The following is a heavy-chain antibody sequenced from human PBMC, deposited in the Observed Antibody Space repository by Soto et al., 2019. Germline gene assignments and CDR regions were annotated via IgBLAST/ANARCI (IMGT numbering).Heavy chain of an antibody. D-gene: IGHD3-10*01. Sequence: QVQLQQWGAGLLKPSETLSLTCALYGGSFSGYYWSWIRQPPGKGLEWIGEIGHSGSTNYNPSLKSRVARSRVTANSQFALRLSAVSDADTAVYYCVRGRYCSAIRSPYYDCYMVVWGKWTTVTVSS. CDR1: GGSFSGYY. CDR3: VRGRYCSAIRSPYYDCYMVV. V-gene: IGHV4-34*01. J-gene: IGHJ6*03. CDR2: IGHSGST.